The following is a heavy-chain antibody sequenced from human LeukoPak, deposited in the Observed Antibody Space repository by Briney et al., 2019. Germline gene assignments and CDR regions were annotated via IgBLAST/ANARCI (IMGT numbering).Heavy chain of an antibody. D-gene: IGHD5-18*01. J-gene: IGHJ4*02. CDR1: GGSVNSGSYY. Sequence: NPSETLSLTCTVSGGSVNSGSYYWSWIRQPPGKGLEWIGNISYSGSTNYNPSLKSRVTISVDKSKNQFSLHMSSVTAADTAVYCASTSNSALGLPYFDHWGQGSLVTVSS. CDR2: ISYSGST. CDR3: ASTSNSALGLPYFDH. V-gene: IGHV4-61*01.